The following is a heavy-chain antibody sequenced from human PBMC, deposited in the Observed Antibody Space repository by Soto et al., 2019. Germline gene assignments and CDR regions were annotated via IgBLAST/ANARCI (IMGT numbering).Heavy chain of an antibody. CDR2: IYPGDSNT. V-gene: IGHV5-51*03. J-gene: IGHJ4*02. D-gene: IGHD3-10*01. CDR1: GYTFINYW. CDR3: TRYYYGSGSFYNLLDY. Sequence: EVQLVQSGAEVKKPGESLKISCKGSGYTFINYWIAWVRQMPGEGLEWMGIIYPGDSNTRYSPSFQGHVTIPADKSISTAYLQWSSRKASDTAIYYCTRYYYGSGSFYNLLDYWGQGTLVTVSS.